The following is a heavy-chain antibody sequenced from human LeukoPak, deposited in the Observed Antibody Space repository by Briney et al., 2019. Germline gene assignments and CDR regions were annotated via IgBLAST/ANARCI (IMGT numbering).Heavy chain of an antibody. Sequence: GGSLRLSCAASGFTFSSYAMSWVRQAPGKGPEWVSVISGSGGNRYYADFVKGRFTISRDNSKNTMYLQMNSVRAEDTAVYYCAKENTKTPLRPGEATVTKGYFDYWGQGTLVTVSS. CDR2: ISGSGGNR. CDR1: GFTFSSYA. V-gene: IGHV3-23*01. J-gene: IGHJ4*02. CDR3: AKENTKTPLRPGEATVTKGYFDY. D-gene: IGHD4-17*01.